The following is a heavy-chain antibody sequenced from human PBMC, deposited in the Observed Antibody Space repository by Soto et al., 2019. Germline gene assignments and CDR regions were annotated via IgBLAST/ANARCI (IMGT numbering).Heavy chain of an antibody. V-gene: IGHV1-69*13. CDR1: GGTFSSYA. CDR3: ARGSQEWFNYMVTWFDP. D-gene: IGHD3-3*01. CDR2: IIPIFGTA. Sequence: SVKVSCKASGGTFSSYAISWVRQAPGQGLEWMGGIIPIFGTANYAQKFQGRVTITADESTSTAYMELSSLRSEDTAVYYCARGSQEWFNYMVTWFDPWGQGTLVTVSS. J-gene: IGHJ5*02.